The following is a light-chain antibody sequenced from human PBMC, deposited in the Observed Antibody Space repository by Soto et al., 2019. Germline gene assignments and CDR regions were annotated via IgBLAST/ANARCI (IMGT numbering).Light chain of an antibody. CDR2: GAS. Sequence: ENVLTQSPGTLSLSPGERATLSCRASQSVSGSYLAWYQQKPGQAPRLLIYGASSRATGIPDRFSGSGSGTDVTLTISRLEPEDFAVYYCQQYGSSPITFGQGTRLDIK. CDR3: QQYGSSPIT. CDR1: QSVSGSY. J-gene: IGKJ5*01. V-gene: IGKV3-20*01.